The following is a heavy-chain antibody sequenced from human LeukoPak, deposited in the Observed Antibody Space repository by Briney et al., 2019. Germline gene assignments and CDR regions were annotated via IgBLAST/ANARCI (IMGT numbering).Heavy chain of an antibody. D-gene: IGHD2-15*01. CDR2: ISGSGGST. CDR3: AKHSLPLGYCSGGSCYEFTYYYYYYYMDV. J-gene: IGHJ6*03. Sequence: GGSLRLSCAASGFTFSSYAMSWVRQAPGKGLEWVSAISGSGGSTYYADSVKGRFTISRDNSKNTLYLQMNSLRAEDTAVYYCAKHSLPLGYCSGGSCYEFTYYYYYYYMDVWGKGTTVTVSS. CDR1: GFTFSSYA. V-gene: IGHV3-23*01.